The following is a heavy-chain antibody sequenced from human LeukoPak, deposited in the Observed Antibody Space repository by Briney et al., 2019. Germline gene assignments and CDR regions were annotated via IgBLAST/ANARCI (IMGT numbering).Heavy chain of an antibody. CDR1: GFIFRSYD. Sequence: GRSLRLSCAASGFIFRSYDMHWVRQAPDKGLEWVAVIWYDGSNKYYAESVKGRFTISRDNSKNTLYLQMSSLRAEDAAVYYCAREGGYQYYYAMDVWGQGTTVTVSS. J-gene: IGHJ6*02. D-gene: IGHD3-16*01. CDR2: IWYDGSNK. CDR3: AREGGYQYYYAMDV. V-gene: IGHV3-33*01.